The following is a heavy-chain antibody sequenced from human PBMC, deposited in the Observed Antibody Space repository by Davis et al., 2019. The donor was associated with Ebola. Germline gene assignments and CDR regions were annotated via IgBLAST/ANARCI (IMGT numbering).Heavy chain of an antibody. Sequence: LRLSCAVSGGSISSGGYSWSWIRQPPGKGLEWIGYIYHSGSTYYNPSLKSRVTISVDRSKNQFSLKLSSVTAADTAVYYCASGEQLASVWGKGTTVTVSS. J-gene: IGHJ6*04. CDR1: GGSISSGGYS. CDR2: IYHSGST. D-gene: IGHD6-13*01. V-gene: IGHV4-30-2*01. CDR3: ASGEQLASV.